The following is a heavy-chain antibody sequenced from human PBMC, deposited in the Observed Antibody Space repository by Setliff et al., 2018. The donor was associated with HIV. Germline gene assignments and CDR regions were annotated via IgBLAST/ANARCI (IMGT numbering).Heavy chain of an antibody. CDR2: LNPSGDST. CDR3: ARGPEVTTVTNPLIAEYFQH. V-gene: IGHV1-46*01. Sequence: ASVKVSCKASGYTFTSYYVHWVRQAPGQGLEWMGILNPSGDSTAYAQKFQGRVTMSRDTSTSTVYMELSRLRSDDTAVYYCARGPEVTTVTNPLIAEYFQHWGQGTPVTVSS. D-gene: IGHD4-17*01. J-gene: IGHJ1*01. CDR1: GYTFTSYY.